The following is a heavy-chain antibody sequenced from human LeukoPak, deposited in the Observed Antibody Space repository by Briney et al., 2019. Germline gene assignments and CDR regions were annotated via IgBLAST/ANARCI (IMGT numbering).Heavy chain of an antibody. D-gene: IGHD3-10*01. CDR3: ARNPHGSGSYNYYYYYMDV. CDR2: INPNSGGT. V-gene: IGHV1-2*02. CDR1: GYTFTGYY. Sequence: ASVKVSCKASGYTFTGYYMHWVRQAPGQGLEWMGWINPNSGGTNYAQKFQGRVTMTRDTSISTAYMELSRLRSDGTAVYYCARNPHGSGSYNYYYYYMDVWGKGTTVTISS. J-gene: IGHJ6*03.